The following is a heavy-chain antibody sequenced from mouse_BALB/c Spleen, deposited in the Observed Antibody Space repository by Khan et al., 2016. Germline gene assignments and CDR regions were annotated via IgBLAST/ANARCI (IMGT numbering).Heavy chain of an antibody. J-gene: IGHJ2*01. Sequence: QVQLQQSGAELVRPGTSVKISCKASGYTFTNYWLGWVKQRPGHGLEWIGDNYPGGGYTNYNEKFKGQATLTADTSSSTSYLQLSSLTSEDSAVYFGARDGYWGQGTTLTVSS. CDR2: NYPGGGYT. D-gene: IGHD2-3*01. V-gene: IGHV1-63*02. CDR1: GYTFTNYW. CDR3: ARDGY.